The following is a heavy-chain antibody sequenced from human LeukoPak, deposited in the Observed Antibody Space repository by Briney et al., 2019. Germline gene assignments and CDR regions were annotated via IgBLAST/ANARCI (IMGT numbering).Heavy chain of an antibody. Sequence: GGSLRLSCAASGFTVSSNYMSWVRQAPGKGLEGVSVIYSGGSTYHADSVKGRFTISRDNSKNTLYLQMTSLRVEDTAVYCLARVRPERPRFDDWGQGTLVTVSS. V-gene: IGHV3-66*02. CDR3: ARVRPERPRFDD. D-gene: IGHD1-14*01. CDR1: GFTVSSNY. J-gene: IGHJ4*02. CDR2: IYSGGST.